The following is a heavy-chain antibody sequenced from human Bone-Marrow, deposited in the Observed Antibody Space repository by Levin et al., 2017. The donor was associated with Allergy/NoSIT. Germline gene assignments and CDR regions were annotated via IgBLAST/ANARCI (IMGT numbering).Heavy chain of an antibody. J-gene: IGHJ6*02. CDR1: GFTLSDYY. V-gene: IGHV3-11*01. Sequence: GGSLRLSCAASGFTLSDYYMSWIHQPPGKGLEWVSYISSRGTTMYLADSVKGRFTISRDTAKNSLSMQMNSLRADDTAVYYCARDMNKAHYNYGLDVWGQGTTVTVSS. D-gene: IGHD1/OR15-1a*01. CDR3: ARDMNKAHYNYGLDV. CDR2: ISSRGTTM.